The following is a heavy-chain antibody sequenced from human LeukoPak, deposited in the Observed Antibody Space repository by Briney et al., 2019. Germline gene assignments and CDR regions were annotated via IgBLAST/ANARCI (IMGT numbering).Heavy chain of an antibody. CDR3: ARATYSSSSYWFDP. CDR1: GGSISSYY. V-gene: IGHV4-59*01. D-gene: IGHD6-6*01. CDR2: IHDSGSP. Sequence: SETLSLTCTVAGGSISSYYWSWIRQPPGKGLEWIGNIHDSGSPNYNPSLKSRATISVDTSKKQFSLKLRSVIAADTAVYYCARATYSSSSYWFDPWGQGTLVTVSP. J-gene: IGHJ5*02.